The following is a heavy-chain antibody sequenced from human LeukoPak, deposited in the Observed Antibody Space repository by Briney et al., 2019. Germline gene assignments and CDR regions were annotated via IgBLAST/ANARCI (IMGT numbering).Heavy chain of an antibody. D-gene: IGHD3-10*01. Sequence: SETLSLTCTVSGGSISSYYWNWIRQPPGQGLERVGYIYYGWSTNYNPSLNRQVPISVDTSKNQFSRKLSSVTAADTAVYYCAKSNGYGLVDIWGQGTMVTVSS. CDR1: GGSISSYY. CDR3: AKSNGYGLVDI. CDR2: IYYGWST. V-gene: IGHV4-59*12. J-gene: IGHJ3*02.